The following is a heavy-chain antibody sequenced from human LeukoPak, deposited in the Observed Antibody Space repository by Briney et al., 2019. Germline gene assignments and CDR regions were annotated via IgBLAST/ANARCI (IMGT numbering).Heavy chain of an antibody. CDR3: ARDEISATMSA. V-gene: IGHV4-31*03. J-gene: IGHJ4*02. D-gene: IGHD3-22*01. CDR2: IHYTGST. CDR1: GSISRGGYY. Sequence: SETLSLTCTVSGSISRGGYYWSWIRQSPGRGLEWLGFIHYTGSTSYNPSLKSRVTISIDTSKNQFSLKLTSVTAADTALYFCARDEISATMSARGQGTLVTVSS.